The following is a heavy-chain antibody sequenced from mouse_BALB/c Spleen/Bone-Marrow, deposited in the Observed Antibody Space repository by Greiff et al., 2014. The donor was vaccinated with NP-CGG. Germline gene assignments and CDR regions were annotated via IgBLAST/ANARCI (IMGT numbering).Heavy chain of an antibody. Sequence: VQLQQSGAELAKPGASVKMSCKASGYTFTDYWMHWVKQRPGQGLEWIGYINPSSGYTEYNQKFKDKATLTADKSSSTAYMQLNILTSEDSAVYYCARRYGSLWYFDVWGAGTRSPPPQ. D-gene: IGHD1-1*01. CDR1: GYTFTDYW. CDR2: INPSSGYT. J-gene: IGHJ1*01. V-gene: IGHV1-7*01. CDR3: ARRYGSLWYFDV.